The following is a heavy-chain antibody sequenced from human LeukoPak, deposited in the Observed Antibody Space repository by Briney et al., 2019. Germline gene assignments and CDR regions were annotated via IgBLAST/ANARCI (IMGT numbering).Heavy chain of an antibody. CDR1: GGTFSSYA. J-gene: IGHJ4*02. V-gene: IGHV1-69*13. CDR2: IIPIFGTA. D-gene: IGHD5-12*01. Sequence: SVKVSCKASGGTFSSYAISWVRQAPGQGLEWMGGIIPIFGTANYAQRFQGRVTITADESTSTAYMELSSLRSEDTAVYYCARVAPSGYYFDYWGQGTLVTVSS. CDR3: ARVAPSGYYFDY.